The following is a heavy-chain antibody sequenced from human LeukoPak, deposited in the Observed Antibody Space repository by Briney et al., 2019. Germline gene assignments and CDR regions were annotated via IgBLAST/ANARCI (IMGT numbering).Heavy chain of an antibody. D-gene: IGHD5-18*01. CDR3: ARPTWIQLWAHFDY. J-gene: IGHJ4*02. V-gene: IGHV1-3*01. CDR1: GYTFTSYA. CDR2: INAGNCNT. Sequence: ASVKVSCKASGYTFTSYAMHWVRQAPGQRREGMGLINAGNCNTKYSQKFQGRVTITRDTSASTAYMELSSLRSEDTAVYYCARPTWIQLWAHFDYWGQGTLVTVSA.